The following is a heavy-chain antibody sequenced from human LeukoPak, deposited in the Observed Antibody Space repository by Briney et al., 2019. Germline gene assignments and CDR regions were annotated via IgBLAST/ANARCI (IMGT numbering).Heavy chain of an antibody. V-gene: IGHV3-21*01. Sequence: GGSLTLSCVAPGFPFSSYSMNGPPQAPGKALECVSFISSMRSQIYHAHSVKPRFTIYSDHATNSLYLQMHSLRAEDTAVYYCARPGIAVAGEFFAYWGEGTLVTASS. CDR3: ARPGIAVAGEFFAY. CDR2: ISSMRSQI. D-gene: IGHD6-19*01. CDR1: GFPFSSYS. J-gene: IGHJ4*02.